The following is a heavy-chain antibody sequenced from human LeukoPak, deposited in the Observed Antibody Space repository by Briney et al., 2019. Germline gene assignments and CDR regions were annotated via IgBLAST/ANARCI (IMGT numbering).Heavy chain of an antibody. V-gene: IGHV4-59*01. CDR3: ARGRDGYNSVTYNWFDP. CDR1: GGSISSYY. J-gene: IGHJ5*02. CDR2: IYYSGST. D-gene: IGHD5-24*01. Sequence: PSETLSLTCTVSGGSISSYYWSWIRQPPGKGLEWIGYIYYSGSTNYNPSLKSRLTISVDTSKNQFSLKLSSVTAADTAVYYCARGRDGYNSVTYNWFDPWGQGTQVTVSS.